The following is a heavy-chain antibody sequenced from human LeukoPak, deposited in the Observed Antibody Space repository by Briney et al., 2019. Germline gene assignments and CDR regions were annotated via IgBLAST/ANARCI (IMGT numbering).Heavy chain of an antibody. CDR3: VRDLVGRDDT. CDR2: TNPDGSST. J-gene: IGHJ5*02. Sequence: PGGPLRLSCAASGFTFSTYWSHWVRQAPGEGPVWVSRTNPDGSSTDHADSVRGRFVISRDNARNTLYLQMNSLRAEDTAVYYCVRDLVGRDDTWGQGTLVTVSS. D-gene: IGHD1-26*01. CDR1: GFTFSTYW. V-gene: IGHV3-74*01.